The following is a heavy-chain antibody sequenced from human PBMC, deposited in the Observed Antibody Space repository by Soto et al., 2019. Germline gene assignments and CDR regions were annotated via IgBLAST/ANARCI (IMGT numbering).Heavy chain of an antibody. J-gene: IGHJ6*02. CDR3: ASLPQRAGMGYYYGMDV. CDR2: FYYSGST. CDR1: GGSISSSSYS. D-gene: IGHD1-1*01. V-gene: IGHV4-39*01. Sequence: SETLSLTCTVSGGSISSSSYSWGWIRQPPGKGPEWIGTFYYSGSTYYNPSLKSRVTISVDTSKNQFFLKLSSVTAADTAVYYCASLPQRAGMGYYYGMDVWGQGTTVTVS.